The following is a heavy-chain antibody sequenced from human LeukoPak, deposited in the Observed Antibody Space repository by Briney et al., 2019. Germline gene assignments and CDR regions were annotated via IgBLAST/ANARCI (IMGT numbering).Heavy chain of an antibody. V-gene: IGHV3-11*01. CDR3: ARDSSNFNYFDY. J-gene: IGHJ4*02. CDR2: TSRNSNNT. D-gene: IGHD4-11*01. Sequence: GGSLRLSCAAPGFTFSDYYMSWIRQAPGKRLEWLSYTSRNSNNTYYADSVKGRFTISRDNAKNSVYLQMSSLRVEDTAVYYCARDSSNFNYFDYWGQGTLVTVSS. CDR1: GFTFSDYY.